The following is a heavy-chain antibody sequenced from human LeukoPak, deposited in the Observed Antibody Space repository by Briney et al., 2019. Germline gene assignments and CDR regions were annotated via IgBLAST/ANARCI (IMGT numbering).Heavy chain of an antibody. Sequence: SETLSLTCTVSGGSISSYYWSWIRQPPGKGLEWIGYIYYSGSTNYNPSLKSRVTISVDTSKNQFSLKLSSVTAADTAVYYCAGRYYHDSSGYYYSAFDIWGQGTMVTVSS. J-gene: IGHJ3*02. CDR3: AGRYYHDSSGYYYSAFDI. V-gene: IGHV4-59*01. CDR2: IYYSGST. D-gene: IGHD3-22*01. CDR1: GGSISSYY.